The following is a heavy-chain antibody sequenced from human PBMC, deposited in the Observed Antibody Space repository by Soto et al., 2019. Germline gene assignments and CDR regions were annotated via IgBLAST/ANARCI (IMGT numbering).Heavy chain of an antibody. V-gene: IGHV4-4*02. CDR3: ARATAVADAIVYDLDV. D-gene: IGHD2-21*02. CDR1: GDSISRRNW. J-gene: IGHJ6*02. CDR2: IHHSGST. Sequence: QVQLQESGPGLVKPSGTLSLSCAVSGDSISRRNWWSWVRQSPGQGLEWTGEIHHSGSTNYNLSLKSRVTISIDKSKNHFSLSLTSVTAADTAVYYCARATAVADAIVYDLDVWGQGTAVTVSS.